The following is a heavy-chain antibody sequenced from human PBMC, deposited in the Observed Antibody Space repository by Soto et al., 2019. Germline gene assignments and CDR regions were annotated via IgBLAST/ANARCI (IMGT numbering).Heavy chain of an antibody. Sequence: GGSLRLSCAASGFTFSSYSMNWVRQAPGKGLEWVSYISSSSSTIYYADSVKGRSTISRDNAKNSLYLQMNSLRDEDTAVYYCARAGGYYVSSGYYSPPFDYWGQGTLVTVSS. D-gene: IGHD3-22*01. CDR1: GFTFSSYS. CDR2: ISSSSSTI. CDR3: ARAGGYYVSSGYYSPPFDY. V-gene: IGHV3-48*02. J-gene: IGHJ4*02.